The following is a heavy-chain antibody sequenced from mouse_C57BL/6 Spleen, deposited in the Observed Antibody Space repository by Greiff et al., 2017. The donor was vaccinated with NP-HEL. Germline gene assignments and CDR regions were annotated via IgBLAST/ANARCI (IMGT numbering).Heavy chain of an antibody. Sequence: VQLQQPGAELVRPGSSVKLSCKASGYTFTSYWMDWVKQRPGQGLEWIGNIYPSDSETHYNQKFKDKATLTVDKSSSTAYMQLSSLTSEDSAVYYCARDGTTVVASDYWGQGTTLTVSS. V-gene: IGHV1-61*01. CDR1: GYTFTSYW. CDR2: IYPSDSET. J-gene: IGHJ2*01. D-gene: IGHD1-1*01. CDR3: ARDGTTVVASDY.